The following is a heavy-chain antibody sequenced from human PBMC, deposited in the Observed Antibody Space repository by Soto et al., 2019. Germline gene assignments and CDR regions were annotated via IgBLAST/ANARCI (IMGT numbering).Heavy chain of an antibody. V-gene: IGHV6-1*01. CDR3: AREPLYCSGGSCHEYFQH. J-gene: IGHJ1*01. D-gene: IGHD2-15*01. CDR2: TYYRSKWYN. CDR1: GDRVSSNSAA. Sequence: PSQTLSLTCAISGDRVSSNSAAWNWIRQSPSRGLEWLGRTYYRSKWYNDYAVSVKSRITINPDTSKNQFSLQLNSVTPEDTAVYYCAREPLYCSGGSCHEYFQHWGQGTLVTGSS.